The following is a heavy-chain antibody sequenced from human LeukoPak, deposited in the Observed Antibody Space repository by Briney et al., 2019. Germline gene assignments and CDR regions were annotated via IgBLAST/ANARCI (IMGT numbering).Heavy chain of an antibody. J-gene: IGHJ4*02. V-gene: IGHV4-59*01. CDR3: ARLLDHIDY. D-gene: IGHD1-26*01. Sequence: SETLSLTCTVSGGSISSYYWSWIRQPPGKGLEWIGYIYYSGSTNYNPSLKSRVTISVDTPKNQFSLKLSSVTAADTAVYYCARLLDHIDYWGQGTLVTVSS. CDR2: IYYSGST. CDR1: GGSISSYY.